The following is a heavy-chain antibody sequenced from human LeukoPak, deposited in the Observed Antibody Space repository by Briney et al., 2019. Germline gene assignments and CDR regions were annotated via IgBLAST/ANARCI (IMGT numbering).Heavy chain of an antibody. CDR2: INTNTGNP. V-gene: IGHV7-4-1*02. Sequence: ASVKVSCKASGYTFTSYAMNWVRQAPGQGLEWMGWINTNTGNPTYAQGFTGRFVFSLDTSVSTAYLQISSLKAEDTAVYYCASREGRYASLYYMDVWGKGTTVTVSS. D-gene: IGHD3-9*01. J-gene: IGHJ6*03. CDR1: GYTFTSYA. CDR3: ASREGRYASLYYMDV.